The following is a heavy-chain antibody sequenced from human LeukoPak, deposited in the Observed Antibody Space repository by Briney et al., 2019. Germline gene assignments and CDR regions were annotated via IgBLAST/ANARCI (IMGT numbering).Heavy chain of an antibody. D-gene: IGHD3-10*01. Sequence: GGSLRLSCAASGFTFSNYDMHWVRQATGKGLEWVSAIGTAGDTYYPGSVKGRFTISREDAKNSLYLQMNSLRAGDTAVYFCVRARFADYYGSQSFYPYFFDYWGQGTLVTVSS. CDR3: VRARFADYYGSQSFYPYFFDY. J-gene: IGHJ4*02. CDR2: IGTAGDT. V-gene: IGHV3-13*01. CDR1: GFTFSNYD.